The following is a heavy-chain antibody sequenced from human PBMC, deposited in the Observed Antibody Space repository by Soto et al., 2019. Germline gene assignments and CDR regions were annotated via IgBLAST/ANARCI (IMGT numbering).Heavy chain of an antibody. Sequence: EVQVLEFGGGLVQPGGFLRLFCAASGFSFGDYAMSWVRQAPGKGLGWVSGISGTGSRTSYADSVRGRFTISRDNVNNTLSLQMDSLRAEDTAVYYCARGGRYTYGYGDYSYGMDVWGQGTTVTVSS. D-gene: IGHD5-18*01. CDR2: ISGTGSRT. CDR1: GFSFGDYA. V-gene: IGHV3-23*01. J-gene: IGHJ6*02. CDR3: ARGGRYTYGYGDYSYGMDV.